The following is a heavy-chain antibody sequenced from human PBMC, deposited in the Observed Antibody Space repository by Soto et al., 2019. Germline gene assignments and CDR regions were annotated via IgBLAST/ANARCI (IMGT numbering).Heavy chain of an antibody. CDR1: GFTFSSYD. Sequence: GSLRLSCAASGFTFSSYDMHWVRQATGKGLEWVSAIGTAGDTYYPGSVKGRFTISRENAKNSLYLQMNSLRAGDTAVYYCARGTRFHYYYYMDVWGKGTTVTGSS. CDR3: ARGTRFHYYYYMDV. CDR2: IGTAGDT. V-gene: IGHV3-13*01. J-gene: IGHJ6*03.